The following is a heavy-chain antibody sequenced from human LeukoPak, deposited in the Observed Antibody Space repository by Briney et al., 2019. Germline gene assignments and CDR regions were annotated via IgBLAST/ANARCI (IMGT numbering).Heavy chain of an antibody. D-gene: IGHD1-26*01. V-gene: IGHV4-61*02. CDR3: ARGSGSPPSDY. Sequence: SETLSLTCTVSGGSISSGSYYRSWIQQSAGKGLEWIGRIYTSGSTNYNPSLKSRVTISVDTSKNQFSLKLSSVTAADTAVYYCARGSGSPPSDYWGQGTLVTVSS. J-gene: IGHJ4*02. CDR1: GGSISSGSYY. CDR2: IYTSGST.